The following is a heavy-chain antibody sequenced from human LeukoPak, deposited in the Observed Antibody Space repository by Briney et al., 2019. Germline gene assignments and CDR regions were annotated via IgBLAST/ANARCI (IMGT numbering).Heavy chain of an antibody. CDR1: GFTFDDYG. Sequence: GGSLRLSCAASGFTFDDYGMSWARQAPGKGLEWVSGINWNGGSRGYADSVKGRFTISRDNAKNSLYLQMNSLRAEDTALYYCARDGAAAGDIWGQGTLVTVSS. V-gene: IGHV3-20*04. J-gene: IGHJ4*02. D-gene: IGHD6-13*01. CDR3: ARDGAAAGDI. CDR2: INWNGGSR.